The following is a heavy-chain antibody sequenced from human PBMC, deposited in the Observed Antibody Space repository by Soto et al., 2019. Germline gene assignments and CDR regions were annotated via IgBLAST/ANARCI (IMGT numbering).Heavy chain of an antibody. Sequence: SETLSLTCTVSGGSISSYYWSWIRQPPGKGLEWIGYIYYTGSTNYNPSLKSRVTISVDTSKNQFSLKLSSVTATDTAVYYCARLTECSGGNCYAYYYYMDVWGKGTTVTVSS. CDR3: ARLTECSGGNCYAYYYYMDV. V-gene: IGHV4-59*08. CDR2: IYYTGST. J-gene: IGHJ6*03. D-gene: IGHD2-15*01. CDR1: GGSISSYY.